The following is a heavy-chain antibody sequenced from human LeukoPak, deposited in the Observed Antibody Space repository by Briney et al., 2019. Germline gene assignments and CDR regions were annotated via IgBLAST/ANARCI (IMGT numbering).Heavy chain of an antibody. CDR2: IYHSGST. J-gene: IGHJ4*02. CDR1: GYSISSGYY. D-gene: IGHD5-18*01. V-gene: IGHV4-38-2*02. CDR3: ARVDTAMVRGFDY. Sequence: SETPSLTCTVSGYSISSGYYWGWIRQPPGKGLEWIGSIYHSGSTYYNPSLKSRVTISVDTSKNQFSLKLSSVTAADTAVYYCARVDTAMVRGFDYWGQGTLVTVSS.